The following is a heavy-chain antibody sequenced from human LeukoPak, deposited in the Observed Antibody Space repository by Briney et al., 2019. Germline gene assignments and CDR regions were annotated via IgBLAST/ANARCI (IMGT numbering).Heavy chain of an antibody. V-gene: IGHV1-2*02. Sequence: ASVKVSCKASGYTFTSYAIHWVRQAPGQGLEWMGWINPNGGGTNYAQKFQGRVTMTRDTSISTVYMELNSLRSDDTAVYYCARRLTGVDYWGQGTQVTVSS. J-gene: IGHJ4*02. CDR3: ARRLTGVDY. CDR2: INPNGGGT. CDR1: GYTFTSYA. D-gene: IGHD7-27*01.